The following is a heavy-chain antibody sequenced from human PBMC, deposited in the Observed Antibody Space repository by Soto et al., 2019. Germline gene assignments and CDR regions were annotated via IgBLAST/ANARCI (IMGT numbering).Heavy chain of an antibody. D-gene: IGHD3-3*01. Sequence: QITLNESGPTVVKPTETLTLTCTFSGFSLTTSGVGVGWVRQSPGKAPEWLAFIYWDDDKRYSTSLKSRLTITKATSKNPVVLTMANVDPADTATYYCAHRVLRAVFGLVTTTAIYFDFWGQGTPVVVSS. CDR3: AHRVLRAVFGLVTTTAIYFDF. CDR2: IYWDDDK. J-gene: IGHJ4*02. V-gene: IGHV2-5*02. CDR1: GFSLTTSGVG.